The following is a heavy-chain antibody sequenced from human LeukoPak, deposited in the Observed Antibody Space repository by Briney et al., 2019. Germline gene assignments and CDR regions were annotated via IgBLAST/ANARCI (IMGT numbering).Heavy chain of an antibody. CDR2: ISGGSRYI. Sequence: GGSLRLSCAASGFTLSCYTMNRVRQAPGKGLEWVSSISGGSRYIFYGDSVKGRFTISRDNAKNSLYLQMNSLRAEDTAVYYSAKDLDDILTGHYYYYGMDVWGQGTTVTVSS. J-gene: IGHJ6*02. D-gene: IGHD3-9*01. CDR3: AKDLDDILTGHYYYYGMDV. V-gene: IGHV3-21*01. CDR1: GFTLSCYT.